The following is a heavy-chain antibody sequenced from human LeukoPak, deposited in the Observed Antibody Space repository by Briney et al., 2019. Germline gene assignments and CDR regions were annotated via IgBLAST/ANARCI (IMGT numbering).Heavy chain of an antibody. CDR1: GYTFTSYG. V-gene: IGHV1-18*01. CDR3: ARRRDYDSSGYYHNWFDP. Sequence: ASVKVSCKASGYTFTSYGISWVRQAPGQGLEWMGWIIAYNGNTNYAQKLQGRVTMTTDTSTSTAYMELRSLRSDDTAVYYCARRRDYDSSGYYHNWFDPWGQGTLVTVSS. D-gene: IGHD3-22*01. CDR2: IIAYNGNT. J-gene: IGHJ5*02.